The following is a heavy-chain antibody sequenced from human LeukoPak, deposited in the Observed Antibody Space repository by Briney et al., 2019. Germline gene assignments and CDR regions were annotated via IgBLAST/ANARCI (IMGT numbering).Heavy chain of an antibody. V-gene: IGHV4-59*08. D-gene: IGHD3-9*01. CDR2: IYYSGST. CDR1: GGSISSYY. Sequence: SETLSLTCTVSGGSISSYYWSWIRQPPVKGLKWIGNIYYSGSTNYNPSLKSRVTISVDTSKNQFSLKLSSVTAADTVVFQAEDGIRYFDWLLDYYFDYWGQGTLVTVSS. J-gene: IGHJ4*02. CDR3: EDGIRYFDWLLDYYFDY.